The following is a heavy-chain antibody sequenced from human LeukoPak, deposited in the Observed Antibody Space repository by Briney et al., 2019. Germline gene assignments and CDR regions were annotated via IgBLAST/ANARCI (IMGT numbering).Heavy chain of an antibody. D-gene: IGHD3-22*01. CDR3: AKRVHRQYDSSGYPITPFSY. CDR1: GFTFSHYG. CDR2: ISYDGSNK. Sequence: PGGSLRLSCAASGFTFSHYGVHWVRQAPGKGLEWVAVISYDGSNKYFADSVKGRFTISRDNSKNTLYLQMNSLRAEDTAVYYCAKRVHRQYDSSGYPITPFSYWGQGTLVTVSS. V-gene: IGHV3-30*18. J-gene: IGHJ4*02.